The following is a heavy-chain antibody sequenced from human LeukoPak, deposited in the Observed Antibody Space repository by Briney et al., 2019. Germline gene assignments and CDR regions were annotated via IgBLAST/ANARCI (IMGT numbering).Heavy chain of an antibody. V-gene: IGHV4-39*01. J-gene: IGHJ4*02. CDR3: ATQTGSGLFILP. Sequence: SETLSLTCTVSGVSISSSNSYWGWIRQPPGKGLEWIGSIYYSGNTYYNASLKSQVSISIDTSKNQFSLRLTSVTAADTAVYYCATQTGSGLFILPGGQGTLVTVSS. CDR1: GVSISSSNSY. D-gene: IGHD3/OR15-3a*01. CDR2: IYYSGNT.